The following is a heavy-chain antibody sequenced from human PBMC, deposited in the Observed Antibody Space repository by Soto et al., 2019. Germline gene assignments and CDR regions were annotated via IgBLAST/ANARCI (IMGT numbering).Heavy chain of an antibody. V-gene: IGHV1-18*01. CDR1: GYTFTSYG. CDR2: ISGYNGNT. D-gene: IGHD5-12*01. CDR3: ARYRATINSCWFGH. Sequence: QVQLVQSGAEVKKPGASVKVSCKASGYTFTSYGISWVRQAPGQGLEWMGGISGYNGNTNYAQKLQGRVTMTTDTSTSTAYMELRSLRAYETAVYYCARYRATINSCWFGHWGQGTLVTCTS. J-gene: IGHJ5*02.